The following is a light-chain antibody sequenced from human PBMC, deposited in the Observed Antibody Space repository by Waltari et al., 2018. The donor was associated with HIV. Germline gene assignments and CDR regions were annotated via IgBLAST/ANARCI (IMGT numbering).Light chain of an antibody. J-gene: IGLJ2*01. CDR2: EVS. CDR3: CSYASSTTLDV. V-gene: IGLV2-14*01. CDR1: SSDVGGYNY. Sequence: QSALTQPASVSGSPGQSIPISCTGTSSDVGGYNYVPWYQQHPGKAPKLLIYEVSNRPSGISNRFSGSKSGNTASLTISGLQAEDEADYYCCSYASSTTLDVFGGGTKLTVL.